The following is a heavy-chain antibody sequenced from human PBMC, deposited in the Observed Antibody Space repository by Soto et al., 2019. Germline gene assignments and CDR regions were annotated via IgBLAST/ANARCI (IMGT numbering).Heavy chain of an antibody. D-gene: IGHD3-22*01. CDR1: GGSISSGGYY. Sequence: SETLSLTCTVSGGSISSGGYYWSWIRQHPGKGLEWIGYIYYSGSTYYNPSLKSRVTISVDTSKNQFSLKLSSVTAADTAVYYCAREYYDSSGYCLFDYWGQGTLVTVSS. J-gene: IGHJ4*02. CDR2: IYYSGST. CDR3: AREYYDSSGYCLFDY. V-gene: IGHV4-31*03.